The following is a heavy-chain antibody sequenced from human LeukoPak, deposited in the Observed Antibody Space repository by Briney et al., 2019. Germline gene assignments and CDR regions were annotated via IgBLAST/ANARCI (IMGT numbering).Heavy chain of an antibody. CDR2: ISGSGGNT. CDR3: AKDLWQYHPRPQFFDF. D-gene: IGHD2-21*01. V-gene: IGHV3-23*01. J-gene: IGHJ4*02. CDR1: GFSFTTYA. Sequence: PGGSLRLSCAASGFSFTTYAMSWVRQAPGKGLEWFASISGSGGNTYSADYVKGRLTISRDNSNNTLYLLMISLRAEDTAVYYCAKDLWQYHPRPQFFDFWGQGTLVTVYS.